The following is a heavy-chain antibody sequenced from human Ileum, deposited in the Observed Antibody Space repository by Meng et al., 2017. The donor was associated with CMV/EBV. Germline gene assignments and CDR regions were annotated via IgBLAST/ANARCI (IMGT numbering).Heavy chain of an antibody. Sequence: ADSVSSYSAAYMWIGRSASGGLEELGRTFCRSRWYNDYAVSVNSRITINPDTSKNQFSLQLNSVTPEDTAVYYCARGKFGYTGPFDYWGQGTLVTVSS. J-gene: IGHJ4*02. CDR3: ARGKFGYTGPFDY. CDR2: TFCRSRWYN. D-gene: IGHD5-24*01. CDR1: ADSVSSYSAA. V-gene: IGHV6-1*01.